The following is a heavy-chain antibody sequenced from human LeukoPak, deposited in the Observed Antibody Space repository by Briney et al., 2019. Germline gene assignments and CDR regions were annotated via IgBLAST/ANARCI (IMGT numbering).Heavy chain of an antibody. D-gene: IGHD1-26*01. CDR1: GYTFTSYY. Sequence: ASVKVSCKASGYTFTSYYMHWVRQAPGQGLEWMGIINPSGGSTSYAQKFQGRVTMTRDTSTSTVYMELGSLRSEDTAVYYCARDGYSDQPIRHFDYWGQGTLVTVSS. J-gene: IGHJ4*02. CDR2: INPSGGST. CDR3: ARDGYSDQPIRHFDY. V-gene: IGHV1-46*01.